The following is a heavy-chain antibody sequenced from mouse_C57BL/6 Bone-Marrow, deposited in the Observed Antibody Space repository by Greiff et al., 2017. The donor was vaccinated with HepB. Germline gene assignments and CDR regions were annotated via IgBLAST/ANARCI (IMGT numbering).Heavy chain of an antibody. V-gene: IGHV5-17*01. CDR2: ISSGSSTI. D-gene: IGHD1-1*01. CDR3: ARGDYYGSSYVRFAY. Sequence: EVQLVESGGGLVKPGGSLKLSCAASGFTFSDYGMHWVRQAPEKGLEWVAYISSGSSTIYYADTVKGRFTISRDNAKNTLFLQMTSLRSEDTAMYYCARGDYYGSSYVRFAYWGQGTLVTVSA. J-gene: IGHJ3*01. CDR1: GFTFSDYG.